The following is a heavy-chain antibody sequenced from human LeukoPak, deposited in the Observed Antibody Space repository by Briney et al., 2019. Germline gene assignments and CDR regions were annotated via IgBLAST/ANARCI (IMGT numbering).Heavy chain of an antibody. CDR1: NGSFSAYY. CDR3: ARRYCSGGSCYMRGYYGMDV. V-gene: IGHV4-34*01. J-gene: IGHJ6*04. D-gene: IGHD2-15*01. CDR2: ISHSGST. Sequence: SETLSLTCAVSNGSFSAYYWSWIRQSPGKGLQWIGEISHSGSTNYNPSLKLRVSISLDTSKNQSSLRLSSVSAADTAVYFCARRYCSGGSCYMRGYYGMDVWATGTTVIVSS.